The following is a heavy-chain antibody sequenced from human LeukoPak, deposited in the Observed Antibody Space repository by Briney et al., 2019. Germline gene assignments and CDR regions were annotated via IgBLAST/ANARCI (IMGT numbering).Heavy chain of an antibody. CDR2: MRRDGNEI. Sequence: PGGSLRLSCSASGFTFSTYWMSWVRQAPGKGLEWVANMRRDGNEIYYLDSVRGRFTISRDNAKNSLYLQMNSLRAEDTAVYYCARLGGGMTTVTTAAFGYYYGMDVWGQGTTVTVSS. CDR1: GFTFSTYW. CDR3: ARLGGGMTTVTTAAFGYYYGMDV. D-gene: IGHD4-17*01. J-gene: IGHJ6*02. V-gene: IGHV3-7*01.